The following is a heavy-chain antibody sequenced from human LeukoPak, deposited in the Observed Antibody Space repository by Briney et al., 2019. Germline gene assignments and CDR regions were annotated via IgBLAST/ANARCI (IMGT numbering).Heavy chain of an antibody. CDR1: GGTFSSYA. V-gene: IGHV1-69*13. CDR3: ARDPYDFSGGYAYGAFDM. Sequence: GASVKVSCKASGGTFSSYAISWVRQAPGQGLEWMGGIIPIFGTANYAQKFQGRVTITADESTSTAYMELSSLRSEDTAVYYCARDPYDFSGGYAYGAFDMWGQGTMVTVSS. D-gene: IGHD3-16*01. CDR2: IIPIFGTA. J-gene: IGHJ3*02.